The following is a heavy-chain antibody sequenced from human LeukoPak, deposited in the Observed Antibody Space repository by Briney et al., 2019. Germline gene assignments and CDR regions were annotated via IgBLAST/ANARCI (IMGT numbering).Heavy chain of an antibody. CDR3: VRDHHRRLYDSQARDTFDI. CDR2: ISSSSSYI. CDR1: GFTFSSYA. D-gene: IGHD5/OR15-5a*01. V-gene: IGHV3-21*01. J-gene: IGHJ3*02. Sequence: GGSLRLSCAASGFTFSSYAMSWVRQAPGKGLEWVSSISSSSSYIYYADSVKGRFTISRDNAKNSLYLQMNSLRAEDTAVYYCVRDHHRRLYDSQARDTFDIWGRGTMVTVSS.